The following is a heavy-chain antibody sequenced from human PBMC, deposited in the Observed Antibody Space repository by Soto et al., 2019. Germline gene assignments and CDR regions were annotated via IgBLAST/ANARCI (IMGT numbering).Heavy chain of an antibody. CDR2: IKQDGSEK. Sequence: GGSLRLSCAASGFTFSSYWISWVRQAPGKGLECVTNIKQDGSEKYYVESVKGRYTISRDNAKNSLYLQMNSLRAEDTALYYCARDSGYDFWSGYPDYWGQGTLVTVSS. CDR1: GFTFSSYW. J-gene: IGHJ4*02. CDR3: ARDSGYDFWSGYPDY. D-gene: IGHD3-3*01. V-gene: IGHV3-7*01.